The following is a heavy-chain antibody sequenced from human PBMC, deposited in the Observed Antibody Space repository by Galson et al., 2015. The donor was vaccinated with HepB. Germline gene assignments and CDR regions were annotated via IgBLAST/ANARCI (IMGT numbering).Heavy chain of an antibody. CDR3: AIRGADYSVDY. J-gene: IGHJ4*02. CDR1: GFTFSSYG. Sequence: SLRLSCAASGFTFSSYGMHWVRQAPDKGLEWVAVISYDGSNKYYADSVKGRFTISRDNSKNTLYLQMNSLRAEDTAVYYCAIRGADYSVDYWGQGTLVTVSS. V-gene: IGHV3-30*03. D-gene: IGHD4-11*01. CDR2: ISYDGSNK.